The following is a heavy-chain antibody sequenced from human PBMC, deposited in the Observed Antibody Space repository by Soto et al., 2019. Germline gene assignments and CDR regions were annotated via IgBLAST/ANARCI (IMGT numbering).Heavy chain of an antibody. J-gene: IGHJ4*02. CDR2: INHSGST. Sequence: PSETLSLTCAIYNSSLGAFHWTWIRQPPGKGLEWIGEINHSGSTNYNPSLKSRVTISVDTSKNQFSLKLSSVTAADTAVYYCARICGGDCYSGVHFDYWGQGTLVTVSS. D-gene: IGHD2-21*02. V-gene: IGHV4-34*01. CDR1: NSSLGAFH. CDR3: ARICGGDCYSGVHFDY.